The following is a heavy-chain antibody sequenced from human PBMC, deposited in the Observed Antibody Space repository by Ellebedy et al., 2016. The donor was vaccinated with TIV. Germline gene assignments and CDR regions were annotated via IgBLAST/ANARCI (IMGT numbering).Heavy chain of an antibody. Sequence: GGSLRLXXAASGFTFSSYAMSWVRQAPGKGLEWVSAISGSGGSTYYADSVKGRFTISRDSAKNSLYLQMNSLRAEDTAVYYCARSFYYDSSGLTDYWGQGTLVTVSS. V-gene: IGHV3-23*01. D-gene: IGHD3-22*01. CDR2: ISGSGGST. CDR3: ARSFYYDSSGLTDY. CDR1: GFTFSSYA. J-gene: IGHJ4*02.